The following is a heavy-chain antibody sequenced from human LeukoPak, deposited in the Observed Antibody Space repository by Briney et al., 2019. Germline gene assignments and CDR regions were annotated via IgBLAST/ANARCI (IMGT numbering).Heavy chain of an antibody. CDR2: FYHGGST. CDR1: GYSISTGYY. Sequence: SETLSLTCTVSGYSISTGYYWDWIRQPPGKGLEWIGTFYHGGSTYYNPSLKSRITMSVDTSKNQFSLKLSSVTAADTAVYYCARDRVSGTIDYWGQGTLVTVSS. J-gene: IGHJ4*02. CDR3: ARDRVSGTIDY. D-gene: IGHD1-26*01. V-gene: IGHV4-38-2*02.